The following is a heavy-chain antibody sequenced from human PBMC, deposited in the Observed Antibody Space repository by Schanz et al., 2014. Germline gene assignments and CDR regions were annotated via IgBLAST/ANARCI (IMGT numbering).Heavy chain of an antibody. CDR3: ARGGSGSHYRLDY. Sequence: EVKMVESGGGLVKPGGSLRLSCAASGFSFSSYSLNWVRQAPGKGLEWVSYISTTGSTIYYADSVKGRFTVSRDNAENALYLQMNSLRAEDTGLYFCARGGSGSHYRLDYWGQGTLVTVSS. CDR2: ISTTGSTI. V-gene: IGHV3-48*01. CDR1: GFSFSSYS. J-gene: IGHJ4*02. D-gene: IGHD1-26*01.